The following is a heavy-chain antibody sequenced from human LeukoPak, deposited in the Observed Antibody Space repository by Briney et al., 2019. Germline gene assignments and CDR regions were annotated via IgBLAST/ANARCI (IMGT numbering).Heavy chain of an antibody. D-gene: IGHD4-17*01. V-gene: IGHV1-18*01. Sequence: SVKVSCXASGHTFTSYGISWVRQAPGQGLEWMGWISAYNGNTNYAQKLQGRVTMTTDTSTSTAYMELRSLRSDDTAVYYCAREGTVTTPDNFDYWGQGTLVTVSS. CDR2: ISAYNGNT. CDR1: GHTFTSYG. J-gene: IGHJ4*02. CDR3: AREGTVTTPDNFDY.